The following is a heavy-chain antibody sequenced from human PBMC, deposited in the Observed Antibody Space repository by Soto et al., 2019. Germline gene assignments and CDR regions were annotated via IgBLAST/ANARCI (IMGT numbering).Heavy chain of an antibody. D-gene: IGHD6-13*01. V-gene: IGHV4-59*13. J-gene: IGHJ5*02. Sequence: NPSETLSLTCTVSGGSINDYYLTWLRQSPGKGLEWIGYVYNIATTNYNPSLRSRVSISVDTSKNQFSLKLTSVTAADTAVYYCARSGRPQLVLYNWFDPWGQGTLVTVSS. CDR3: ARSGRPQLVLYNWFDP. CDR1: GGSINDYY. CDR2: VYNIATT.